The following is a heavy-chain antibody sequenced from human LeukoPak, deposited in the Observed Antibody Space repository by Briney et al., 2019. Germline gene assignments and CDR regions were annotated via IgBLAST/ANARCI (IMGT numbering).Heavy chain of an antibody. CDR1: GGSISSYY. CDR3: ARRRYSKLNFDY. J-gene: IGHJ4*02. D-gene: IGHD5-18*01. Sequence: SETLSLTCTVSGGSISSYYWSWIRQPPGKGLEWIGYIYYSGSTNYNPSLKSRVTISVDTSKNQFSLKLSSVTAADTAVYYCARRRYSKLNFDYWGQGTLVTVSS. CDR2: IYYSGST. V-gene: IGHV4-59*01.